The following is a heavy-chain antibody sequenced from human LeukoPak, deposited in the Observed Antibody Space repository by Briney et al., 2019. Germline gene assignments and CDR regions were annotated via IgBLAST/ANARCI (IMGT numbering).Heavy chain of an antibody. CDR3: VKDFGNRVGTVDC. D-gene: IGHD2/OR15-2a*01. CDR1: EFTFSSYA. CDR2: ISGTGSGT. V-gene: IGHV3-23*01. J-gene: IGHJ4*02. Sequence: PGGSLRLSCAASEFTFSSYAMGWVRQAPGKGLEWVASISGTGSGTYYADSVKGRFTISRDNSKNEMYLQMNSLRTEDTAVYYCVKDFGNRVGTVDCWGRGTLVTVSS.